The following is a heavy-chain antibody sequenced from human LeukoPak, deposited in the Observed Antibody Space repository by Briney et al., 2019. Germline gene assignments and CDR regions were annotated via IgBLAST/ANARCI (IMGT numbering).Heavy chain of an antibody. CDR3: ARHERYSGSYFSWARFDP. CDR2: IYYSGST. J-gene: IGHJ5*02. Sequence: SETLSLTCTVSGGSISSSSYYWGWIRQPPGKGLEWIGSIYYSGSTYYNPSLKSRVTISVDTSKNQFSLKLSSVTAADTAVYYCARHERYSGSYFSWARFDPWGQGTLVTVSS. CDR1: GGSISSSSYY. D-gene: IGHD1-26*01. V-gene: IGHV4-39*01.